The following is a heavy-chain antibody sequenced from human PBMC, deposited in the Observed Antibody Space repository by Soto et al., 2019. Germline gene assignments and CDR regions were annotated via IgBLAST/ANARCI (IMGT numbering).Heavy chain of an antibody. J-gene: IGHJ2*01. Sequence: PSATLSLTCTVSGDSISSSSYYWVWIRQPPGYGLEWIGSIYYSGTTYYNPSLESRVTISIDTSKNQFSLKVSSLTAADTAVYYCAKTGPYDILTYWYFDLWGRGTLVTVSS. D-gene: IGHD3-9*01. V-gene: IGHV4-39*01. CDR3: AKTGPYDILTYWYFDL. CDR1: GDSISSSSYY. CDR2: IYYSGTT.